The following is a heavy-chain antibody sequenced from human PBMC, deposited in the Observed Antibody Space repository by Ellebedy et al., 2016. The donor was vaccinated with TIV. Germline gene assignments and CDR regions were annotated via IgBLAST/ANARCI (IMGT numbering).Heavy chain of an antibody. CDR1: GFSFSDYT. CDR3: GRGCSSTSCYAPDYHYYYYMDV. Sequence: GESLKISCAGSGFSFSDYTINWVRQAPGKGLEWVSYMSGTGRTIQYADSVKGRFTVSRDNAKNSLYLQMNSLRAEDTAVYYCGRGCSSTSCYAPDYHYYYYMDVWGKGTTVTVSS. CDR2: MSGTGRTI. V-gene: IGHV3-48*04. J-gene: IGHJ6*03. D-gene: IGHD2-2*01.